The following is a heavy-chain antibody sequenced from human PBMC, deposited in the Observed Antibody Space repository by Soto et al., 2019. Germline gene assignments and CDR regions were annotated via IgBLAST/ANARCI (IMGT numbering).Heavy chain of an antibody. CDR1: GGSISSGDYY. CDR2: IYYSGST. J-gene: IGHJ4*02. Sequence: SETLSLTCTVSGGSISSGDYYWSWIRQPPGKGLEWIGYIYYSGSTYYNPSLKSRVTISVDTSRNQFSLKLSSVTAADTAVYYCARGESAMGPDYWGQGTLVTVSS. D-gene: IGHD5-18*01. CDR3: ARGESAMGPDY. V-gene: IGHV4-30-4*01.